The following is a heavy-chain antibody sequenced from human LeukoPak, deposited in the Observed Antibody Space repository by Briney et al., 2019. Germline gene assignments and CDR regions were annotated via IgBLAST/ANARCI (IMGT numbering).Heavy chain of an antibody. D-gene: IGHD6-13*01. CDR3: ARGGGSAATGLDY. CDR2: ISPYNGNT. J-gene: IGHJ4*02. V-gene: IGHV1-18*01. Sequence: ASVKVSCKASGYTFSSSDITWVRQAPGQGLEWMGWISPYNGNTNYAHKVQGRVTMTTDTSTGTANMELRSLRSDDTAVYYCARGGGSAATGLDYWGQGTLVTVSS. CDR1: GYTFSSSD.